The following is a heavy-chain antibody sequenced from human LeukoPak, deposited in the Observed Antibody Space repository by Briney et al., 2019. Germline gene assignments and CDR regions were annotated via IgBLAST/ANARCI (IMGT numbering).Heavy chain of an antibody. J-gene: IGHJ4*02. V-gene: IGHV4-61*01. CDR3: ARGRSYGFDFDS. Sequence: PSETLSLTCDVSGVSINTCCYYWTWIRQPPGKGLEWIGYNNYSGSTRYNSSLRSRLTISLGSSKNQFSLRLTSVTSADTAVYYCARGRSYGFDFDSWGPGTLVIVSS. D-gene: IGHD5-18*01. CDR2: NNYSGST. CDR1: GVSINTCCYY.